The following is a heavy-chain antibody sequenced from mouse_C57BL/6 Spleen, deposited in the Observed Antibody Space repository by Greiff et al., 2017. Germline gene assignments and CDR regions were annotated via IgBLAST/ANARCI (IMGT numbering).Heavy chain of an antibody. D-gene: IGHD4-1*01. CDR1: GYSITSGYY. V-gene: IGHV3-6*01. CDR3: ARREGLGRADY. CDR2: ISYDGSN. Sequence: DVQLVESGPGLVKPSQSLSLTCSVTGYSITSGYYWNWIRQFPGNKLEWMGYISYDGSNNYNPSLKNRISITRDTSKNQFFLKLNSVTTEDTATYYCARREGLGRADYWGQGTTLTVSS. J-gene: IGHJ2*01.